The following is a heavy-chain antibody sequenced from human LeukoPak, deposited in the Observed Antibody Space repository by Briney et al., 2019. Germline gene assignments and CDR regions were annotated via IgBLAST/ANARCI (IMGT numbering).Heavy chain of an antibody. J-gene: IGHJ4*02. D-gene: IGHD4-23*01. CDR2: INHRGHT. CDR3: ARDSTTVVTLPYYFDF. Sequence: SETLSLTCAVYGGSFIGYHWNWIRQTPAKGLEWIGEINHRGHTNYNPSLESRVTISVATSKNQFSLKLRSVTAADTAVYYCARDSTTVVTLPYYFDFWGPGTLVTVAS. CDR1: GGSFIGYH. V-gene: IGHV4-34*01.